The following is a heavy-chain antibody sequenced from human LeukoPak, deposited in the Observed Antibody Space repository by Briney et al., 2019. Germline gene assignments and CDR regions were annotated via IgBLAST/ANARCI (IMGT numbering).Heavy chain of an antibody. CDR1: GYTFTSYG. V-gene: IGHV1-18*01. CDR2: ISAYNGNT. CDR3: ARDSLAGWDAFDI. J-gene: IGHJ3*02. D-gene: IGHD6-19*01. Sequence: ASVKVSCKPSGYTFTSYGISWVRHAPGQGLEWMGWISAYNGNTNYAQKLQGRVTITTDTSTSTAYMELRSLRSDGTAVYYCARDSLAGWDAFDIWGQGTMVTVSS.